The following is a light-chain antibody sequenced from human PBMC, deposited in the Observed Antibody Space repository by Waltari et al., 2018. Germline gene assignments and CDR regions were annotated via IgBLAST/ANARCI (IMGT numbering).Light chain of an antibody. Sequence: QSVLYSSNNKNYLAWYQQKPGQPPKLLIYWASTRESGVPDRFSGSVSGTDFTLTISSLQAEDVAVYYCQHYYSPPWRFGQGTKVEIK. V-gene: IGKV4-1*01. J-gene: IGKJ1*01. CDR1: QSVLYSSNNKNY. CDR3: QHYYSPPWR. CDR2: WAS.